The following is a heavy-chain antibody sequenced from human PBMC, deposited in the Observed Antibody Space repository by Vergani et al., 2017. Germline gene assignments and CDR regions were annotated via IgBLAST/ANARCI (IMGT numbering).Heavy chain of an antibody. CDR2: ISYDGSNK. CDR1: GFTFSSYG. J-gene: IGHJ6*02. Sequence: QVQLVESGGGVVQPGRSLRLSCAASGFTFSSYGMHWVRQAPGKGLEWVAVISYDGSNKYYADSVKGRFTISRDNSKNTLYLQMNSLRAEDTAVYYCAKDASGIAVAGDYYYGMDVWGQGP. CDR3: AKDASGIAVAGDYYYGMDV. D-gene: IGHD6-19*01. V-gene: IGHV3-30*18.